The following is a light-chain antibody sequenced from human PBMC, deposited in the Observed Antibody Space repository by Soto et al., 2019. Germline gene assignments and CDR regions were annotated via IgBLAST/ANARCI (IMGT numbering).Light chain of an antibody. CDR2: SAS. V-gene: IGKV1-39*01. J-gene: IGKJ4*01. CDR1: QAISSY. Sequence: DLQMTQSPSSLSASVGDRVTISCRAGQAISSYLNWYQQKPGKAPKLLIYSASSLQSGVPSRFSGSGSGTDFTLIIGSLQPEDFATYYCQQSYSTPLTFGGGTKVEIK. CDR3: QQSYSTPLT.